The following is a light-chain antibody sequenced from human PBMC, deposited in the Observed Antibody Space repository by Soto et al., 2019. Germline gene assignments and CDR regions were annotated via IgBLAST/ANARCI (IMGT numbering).Light chain of an antibody. Sequence: DIQMTQSPSSLSASVGDRVTITCRASQTISHYLNWYQQKPGKAPKLLIYAASSLQSGVPLRFSGSGSGTDFTLTISSLQPEDFATYICQQSYSTLWTFGQGTKVEIK. CDR2: AAS. J-gene: IGKJ1*01. CDR3: QQSYSTLWT. CDR1: QTISHY. V-gene: IGKV1-39*01.